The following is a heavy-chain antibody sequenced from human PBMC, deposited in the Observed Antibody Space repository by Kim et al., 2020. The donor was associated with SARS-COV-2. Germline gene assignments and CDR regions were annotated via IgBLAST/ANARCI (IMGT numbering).Heavy chain of an antibody. CDR2: INPNSGGT. V-gene: IGHV1-2*02. Sequence: ASVKVSCKASGYTFTGYYMHWVRQAPGQGLEWMGWINPNSGGTNYAQKFQGRVTMTRDTSISTAYMELSRLRSDDTAVYYCARELRSSAAGTRWRPFDPWGQGTLVTVSS. J-gene: IGHJ5*02. CDR1: GYTFTGYY. CDR3: ARELRSSAAGTRWRPFDP. D-gene: IGHD6-13*01.